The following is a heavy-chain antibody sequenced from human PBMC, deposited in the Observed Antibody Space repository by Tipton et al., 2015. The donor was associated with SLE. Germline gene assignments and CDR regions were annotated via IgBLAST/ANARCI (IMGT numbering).Heavy chain of an antibody. Sequence: TLSLTCAVSGGSISSGGYSWSWIRQPPGKGLEWIGYIYHRGSTYYNPSLKSRVTISVDRSKNQFSLKLSSVTAADTAVYYCARGGDDYDSSDYWADAFDIWGQGTMVTVSS. CDR1: GGSISSGGYS. V-gene: IGHV4-30-2*01. CDR3: ARGGDDYDSSDYWADAFDI. J-gene: IGHJ3*02. D-gene: IGHD3-22*01. CDR2: IYHRGST.